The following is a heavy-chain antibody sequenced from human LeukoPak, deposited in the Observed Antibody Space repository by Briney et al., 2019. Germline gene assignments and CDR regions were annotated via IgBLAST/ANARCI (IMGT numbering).Heavy chain of an antibody. J-gene: IGHJ2*01. CDR2: IYYSGST. Sequence: LSETLSLTCTVSGGSISSYYWSWIRQPPGKGLEWIGYIYYSGSTNYNPSLKSRVTISVDTSKNQFSLKLSSVTAADTAVYYCAREPRRKGGYSGYDSFWYFDLWGRGTLVTVSS. V-gene: IGHV4-59*01. CDR3: AREPRRKGGYSGYDSFWYFDL. D-gene: IGHD5-12*01. CDR1: GGSISSYY.